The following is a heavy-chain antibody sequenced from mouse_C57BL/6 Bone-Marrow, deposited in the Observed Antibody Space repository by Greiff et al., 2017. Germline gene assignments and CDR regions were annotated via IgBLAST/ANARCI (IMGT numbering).Heavy chain of an antibody. CDR3: ALDSSGYEFAS. CDR1: GYAFSSSW. CDR2: IYPGDGDT. D-gene: IGHD3-2*02. Sequence: LQESGPELVKPGASVKISCKASGYAFSSSWMNWVKQRPGKGLEWIGRIYPGDGDTNYNGKFKGKATLTADKSSSTAYMQLSSLTSEDSAVYFCALDSSGYEFASWAQGPLVTFSA. J-gene: IGHJ3*01. V-gene: IGHV1-82*01.